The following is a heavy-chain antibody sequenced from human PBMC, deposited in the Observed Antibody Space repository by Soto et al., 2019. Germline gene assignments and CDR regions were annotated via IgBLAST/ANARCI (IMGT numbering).Heavy chain of an antibody. CDR1: GFTFDDYT. Sequence: TGGSLRLSCAASGFTFDDYTMHWVRQAPGKGLEWVSPISWDGGSTYYADSVKGRFTISRDNSKNSLYLQMNSLRTEDTALYYCAKDSKIVVVPAATPWGPYFDYWGQGTLVTVSS. J-gene: IGHJ4*02. D-gene: IGHD2-2*01. V-gene: IGHV3-43*01. CDR2: ISWDGGST. CDR3: AKDSKIVVVPAATPWGPYFDY.